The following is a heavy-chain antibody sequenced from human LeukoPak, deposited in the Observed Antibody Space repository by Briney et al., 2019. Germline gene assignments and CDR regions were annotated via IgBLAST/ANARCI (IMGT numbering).Heavy chain of an antibody. CDR1: GYTFTSYG. CDR2: ISAYNGNT. J-gene: IGHJ4*02. CDR3: ARDRCIVGATGAEEFDY. V-gene: IGHV1-18*01. Sequence: ASVKVSCKASGYTFTSYGISWVRQAPGQGLEWMGWISAYNGNTNYAQKLQGRVTMTTDPSTSTAYMELRSLRSDDTAVYYCARDRCIVGATGAEEFDYWGQGTLVTVSS. D-gene: IGHD1-26*01.